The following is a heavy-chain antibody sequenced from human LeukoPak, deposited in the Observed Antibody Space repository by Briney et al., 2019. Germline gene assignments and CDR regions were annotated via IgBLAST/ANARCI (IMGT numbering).Heavy chain of an antibody. CDR1: GYTFTSYG. CDR2: ISAYSGNT. J-gene: IGHJ5*02. Sequence: ASVKVSCKASGYTFTSYGITWVRQAPGQGLEWMGWISAYSGNTNYAQKFQGRMTMTTDTSTSTAYMELRSLRSDDTAVYYCARESASWSDFDPWGQGTLVTVSS. V-gene: IGHV1-18*01. CDR3: ARESASWSDFDP. D-gene: IGHD3-10*01.